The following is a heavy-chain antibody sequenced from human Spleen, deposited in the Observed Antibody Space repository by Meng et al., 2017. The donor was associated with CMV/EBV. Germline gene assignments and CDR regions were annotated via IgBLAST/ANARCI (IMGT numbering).Heavy chain of an antibody. V-gene: IGHV1-69*05. D-gene: IGHD2-2*01. CDR1: DYMFTDKR. CDR2: FMPIFGTV. Sequence: SVKVSCKTPDYMFTDKRLHWLRQAPGHGLEWMGGFMPIFGTVNYAQNLQGRVTITTDESADIAYMELSSLRSDDTAVYYCARCTRCHLRNYYYGMDVWGQGTTVTVSS. J-gene: IGHJ6*01. CDR3: ARCTRCHLRNYYYGMDV.